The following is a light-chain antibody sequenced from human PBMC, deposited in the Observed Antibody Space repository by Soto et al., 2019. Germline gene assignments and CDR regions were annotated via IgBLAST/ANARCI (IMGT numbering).Light chain of an antibody. CDR2: EVF. CDR3: SSYAGSNIFWV. CDR1: SNDVGGYKY. Sequence: QSALTQPPSASGSPGQSVTISCAGSSNDVGGYKYVSWYQQHPRKAPKLIIYEVFKRPSGVPDRFSGSKSGNTASLTVSGLQAEDEADYYCSSYAGSNIFWVFSGGTQLTVL. J-gene: IGLJ7*01. V-gene: IGLV2-8*01.